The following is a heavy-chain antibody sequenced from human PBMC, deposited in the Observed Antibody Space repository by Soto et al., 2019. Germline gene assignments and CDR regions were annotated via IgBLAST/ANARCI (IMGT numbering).Heavy chain of an antibody. CDR3: ARGFSGGHAVWFDP. Sequence: ASVKVSCKASGYTFTSYAMHWVRQAPGQRLEWMGWINAGNGNTKYSQKFQGRVTITRDTSASTAYMELSSLRSEDTAVYYCARGFSGGHAVWFDPWGQGSLVTVSS. CDR2: INAGNGNT. J-gene: IGHJ5*02. V-gene: IGHV1-3*01. CDR1: GYTFTSYA. D-gene: IGHD2-15*01.